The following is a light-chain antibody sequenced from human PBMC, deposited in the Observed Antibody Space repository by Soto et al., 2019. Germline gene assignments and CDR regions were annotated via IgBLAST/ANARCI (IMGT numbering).Light chain of an antibody. J-gene: IGKJ4*01. Sequence: PGERATLSCRASQSVSSCYLAWYQQKPGQAPRLLIYGASSRATGIPDRFSGSGAGTDFTLTISRLEPEDFSVYYCQQYGSSPLTFGGGTKVEIK. CDR1: QSVSSCY. CDR2: GAS. CDR3: QQYGSSPLT. V-gene: IGKV3-20*01.